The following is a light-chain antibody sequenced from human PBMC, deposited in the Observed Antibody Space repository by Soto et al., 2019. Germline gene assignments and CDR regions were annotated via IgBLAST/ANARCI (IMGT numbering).Light chain of an antibody. CDR2: DAS. J-gene: IGKJ5*01. CDR1: QDISNY. V-gene: IGKV1-33*01. CDR3: QQYDNFPRAIN. Sequence: DIQMTQSPSSLSASVGDRVTIACQASQDISNYLHWYQQKPGKAPKLLIYDASNLETGVPSRFSGSGSGTYFTFTISSLQPEDIATYYCQQYDNFPRAINFGQGTRLELK.